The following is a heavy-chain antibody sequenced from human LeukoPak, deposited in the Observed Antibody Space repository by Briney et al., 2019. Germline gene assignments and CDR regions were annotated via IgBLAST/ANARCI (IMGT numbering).Heavy chain of an antibody. Sequence: GGPLRLSCAASGVTLSSYAMSWARQAPGKGLEWVSGISSSGSGGNTYYADSVKGQFTVSRDNSKNTLYLQMNSLSAEDTATYYCAKALPRSEGYTHGYFDYWGQGTLVTVSS. V-gene: IGHV3-23*01. D-gene: IGHD5-24*01. CDR1: GVTLSSYA. CDR2: ISSSGSGGNT. J-gene: IGHJ4*02. CDR3: AKALPRSEGYTHGYFDY.